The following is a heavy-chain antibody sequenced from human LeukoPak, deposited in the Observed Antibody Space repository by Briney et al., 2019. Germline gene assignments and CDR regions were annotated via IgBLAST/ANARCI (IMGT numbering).Heavy chain of an antibody. V-gene: IGHV3-30-3*01. J-gene: IGHJ5*02. D-gene: IGHD1-14*01. CDR1: GFTFSSYA. CDR3: GRDCPESWFDP. CDR2: ISYDGSNK. Sequence: GRSLRLSCAASGFTFSSYAMHWVRQAPGKGLEWVAVISYDGSNKYYADSVKGRFTISRDNSKNTLYLQMNSLRAEDTAVYYCGRDCPESWFDPWGQGTLVTVSS.